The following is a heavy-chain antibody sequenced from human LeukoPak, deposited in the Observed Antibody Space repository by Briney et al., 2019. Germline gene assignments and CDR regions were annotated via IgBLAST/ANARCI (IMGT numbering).Heavy chain of an antibody. Sequence: PGGSLRLSCAASGFTVSSNYMSGVRQARAKGLEWVSVIYSGGSTYYAGSVKGRFTISRDNSKNTLYLQMNSLRVEHTAVYYCARDFKDSFDIWGQGTMVTVSS. CDR3: ARDFKDSFDI. CDR2: IYSGGST. J-gene: IGHJ3*02. V-gene: IGHV3-66*01. CDR1: GFTVSSNY. D-gene: IGHD2-15*01.